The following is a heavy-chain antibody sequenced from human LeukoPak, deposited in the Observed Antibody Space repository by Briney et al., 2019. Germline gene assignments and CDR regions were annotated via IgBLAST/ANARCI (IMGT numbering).Heavy chain of an antibody. V-gene: IGHV3-30-3*01. CDR2: ISSEVDKK. CDR3: ATPGSVSLMLHYFDY. CDR1: GFTFSNYA. Sequence: KSLRLSCAASGFTFSNYAMHWVRQAPGKGLEWVAVISSEVDKKYYADSVEGRFTISRDNSKYTLYLQMNSLTPEDTAVYYCATPGSVSLMLHYFDYWGQGTLVTVSS. D-gene: IGHD3-16*01. J-gene: IGHJ4*02.